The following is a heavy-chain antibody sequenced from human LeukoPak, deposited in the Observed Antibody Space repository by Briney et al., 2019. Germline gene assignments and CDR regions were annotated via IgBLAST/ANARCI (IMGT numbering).Heavy chain of an antibody. V-gene: IGHV3-30-3*01. D-gene: IGHD5-24*01. Sequence: PGGSLRLSCAASGFTFSSYAFHWVRQAPGKGLEWLAVISYDGSNKYYADSVKGRFTISRDNSKNTLYLQMNSLRAEDTAVYYCAKDTDEPRDVFYFDYWGQGTLVTVSS. CDR1: GFTFSSYA. J-gene: IGHJ4*02. CDR2: ISYDGSNK. CDR3: AKDTDEPRDVFYFDY.